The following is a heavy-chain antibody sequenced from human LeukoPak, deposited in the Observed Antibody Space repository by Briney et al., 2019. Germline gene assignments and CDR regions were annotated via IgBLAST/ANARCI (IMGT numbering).Heavy chain of an antibody. CDR3: ARSNPPRYGSGSYSSDY. V-gene: IGHV1-2*02. CDR2: INPNSGGT. J-gene: IGHJ4*02. CDR1: GYTFTGYF. D-gene: IGHD3-10*01. Sequence: ASVTVSCKASGYTFTGYFMYWVRQAPRQGVEWMGWINPNSGGTNYAQKFQGRVTMTRDTSISTAYRELSRLRSDDTAVYYCARSNPPRYGSGSYSSDYWGQGTLVTVSS.